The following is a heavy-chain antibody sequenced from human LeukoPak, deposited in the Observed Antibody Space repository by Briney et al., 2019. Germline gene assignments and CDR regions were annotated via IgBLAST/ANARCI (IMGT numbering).Heavy chain of an antibody. V-gene: IGHV4-30-4*01. J-gene: IGHJ4*02. D-gene: IGHD3-9*01. CDR1: GGSLSSGDYY. CDR3: ARGGSPDFDWLLFHY. Sequence: SETLSLTCTVSGGSLSSGDYYWGWVRQPPGRGLEWIGYIYYSGSTYYNPSLKSRVTMSVDTSKNQFSLKLSSVTAADTAVYYCARGGSPDFDWLLFHYWGQGTLVTVSS. CDR2: IYYSGST.